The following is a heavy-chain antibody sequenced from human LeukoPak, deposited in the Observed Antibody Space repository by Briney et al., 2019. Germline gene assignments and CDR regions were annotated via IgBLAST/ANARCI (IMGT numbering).Heavy chain of an antibody. CDR2: ISSSSSYI. Sequence: PGGSLRLSCAASGFTFSSYSMNWVRQAPGKGLEGVSSISSSSSYIYYADSVKGRFTISRDNAKNSLYLQMNSLRAEDTAVYYCAREFYDSSGYYSLGYWGQGTLVTVSS. V-gene: IGHV3-21*01. J-gene: IGHJ4*02. CDR1: GFTFSSYS. CDR3: AREFYDSSGYYSLGY. D-gene: IGHD3-22*01.